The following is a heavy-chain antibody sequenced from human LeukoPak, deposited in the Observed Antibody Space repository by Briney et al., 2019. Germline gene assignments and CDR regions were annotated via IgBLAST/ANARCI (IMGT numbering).Heavy chain of an antibody. Sequence: ASVKVSCKVSGYTLTELSMHWVRQAPGKGLEWMGGFDPEDGETIYAQKFQGRVTMTEDTSTDTAYMELSRLRSDDTAVYYCARGLWFGELSSPDYWGQGTLVTVSS. CDR1: GYTLTELS. CDR3: ARGLWFGELSSPDY. CDR2: FDPEDGET. D-gene: IGHD3-10*01. J-gene: IGHJ4*02. V-gene: IGHV1-24*01.